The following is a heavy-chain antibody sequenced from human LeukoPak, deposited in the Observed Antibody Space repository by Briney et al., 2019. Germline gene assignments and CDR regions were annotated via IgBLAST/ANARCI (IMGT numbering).Heavy chain of an antibody. J-gene: IGHJ4*02. CDR2: ITYDGSNK. CDR3: ARAPNWKFDY. V-gene: IGHV3-30*04. CDR1: GFTFSNYA. Sequence: GGSLRLSCAASGFTFSNYAMQWVRQAPGKGLEWVAAITYDGSNKFYAASVRGRFPISRDNSKNTVYLQMNSLRTEDTAVYYCARAPNWKFDYWGQGTLVTVSS. D-gene: IGHD1-1*01.